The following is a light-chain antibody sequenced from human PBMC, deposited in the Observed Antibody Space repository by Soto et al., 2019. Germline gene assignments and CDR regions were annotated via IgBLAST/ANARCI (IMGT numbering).Light chain of an antibody. CDR1: QIVSSSY. CDR3: QHRNNWHPG. CDR2: DAF. J-gene: IGKJ5*01. V-gene: IGKV3D-20*02. Sequence: VLTQSPGTLSLSPGERATLSCRASQIVSSSYLAWYQQKPGQAPRLLIFDAFNRATGTPARFSGSGSGTDFTLTISSLEPEDFAVYYCQHRNNWHPGFGQGTRL.